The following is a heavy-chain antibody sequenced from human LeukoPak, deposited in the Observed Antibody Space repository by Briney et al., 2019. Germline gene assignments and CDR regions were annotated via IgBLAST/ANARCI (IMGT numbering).Heavy chain of an antibody. CDR3: AKAALGLLLWFGEFDY. D-gene: IGHD3-10*01. Sequence: GGSLRLSCAASGFTFSNYGMSWVRQAPGKGLEWVSSISGSGDSTYYADSVKGRFTISRDNSKNTLYLQMNSLRAEDTAVYYCAKAALGLLLWFGEFDYWGQGTLVTVSS. V-gene: IGHV3-23*01. J-gene: IGHJ4*02. CDR1: GFTFSNYG. CDR2: ISGSGDST.